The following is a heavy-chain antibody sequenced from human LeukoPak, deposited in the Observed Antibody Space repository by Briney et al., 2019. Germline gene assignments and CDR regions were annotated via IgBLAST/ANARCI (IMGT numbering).Heavy chain of an antibody. J-gene: IGHJ4*02. V-gene: IGHV3-30*14. Sequence: GRSLRLSCTASGFTFSSYSMHWVRQAPGKGLEWVTFYADSVTGRFTISRDNSENTPYLQMNSLRAEDTAVYYCARVDRAGQEYFDYWGQGTLVTVSS. CDR3: ARVDRAGQEYFDY. D-gene: IGHD1-14*01. CDR1: GFTFSSYS.